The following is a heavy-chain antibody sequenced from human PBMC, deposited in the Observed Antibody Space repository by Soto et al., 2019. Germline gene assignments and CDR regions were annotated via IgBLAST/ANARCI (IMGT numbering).Heavy chain of an antibody. CDR1: GFVFKDSS. Sequence: VLLVESGGGLVQPGGSLKLSCAASGFVFKDSSIHWVRQASGKGLEWVGRIRDRAYNYATAYAASVEGRFTISRDDSDNTAYVHMSSLKTEDTAIYYCTRLISAAHDYWGQGTLVTVSS. CDR2: IRDRAYNYAT. D-gene: IGHD3-10*01. V-gene: IGHV3-73*01. J-gene: IGHJ4*02. CDR3: TRLISAAHDY.